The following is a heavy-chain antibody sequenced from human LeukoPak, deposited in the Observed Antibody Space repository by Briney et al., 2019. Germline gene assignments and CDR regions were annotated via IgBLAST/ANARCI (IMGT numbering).Heavy chain of an antibody. CDR1: GGSISSSSYY. CDR3: ARRGASGWHHYYYYYGMDV. V-gene: IGHV4-39*01. J-gene: IGHJ6*02. Sequence: PSETLSLTCTVSGGSISSSSYYWGWIRQPPGKGLEWIGSIYYSGSTYYNPSLKSRVTISVDTSKNQFSLKLSSVTAADTAVYYCARRGASGWHHYYYYYGMDVWGQGTTVTVSS. D-gene: IGHD6-19*01. CDR2: IYYSGST.